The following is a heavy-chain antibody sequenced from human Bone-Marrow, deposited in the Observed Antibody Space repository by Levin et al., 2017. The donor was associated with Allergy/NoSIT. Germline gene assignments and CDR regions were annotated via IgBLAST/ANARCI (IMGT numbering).Heavy chain of an antibody. Sequence: PGGSLRLSCAASGFTFSDYYMTWIRQAPGKGLEWVSHISGDSSFTEYPDSLKGRFTISRDNAKNSLYLQVRSLRAEDTAVYYCARAADFWNGLNLLFDRWGQGTLVTVSS. J-gene: IGHJ4*02. D-gene: IGHD3-3*01. CDR3: ARAADFWNGLNLLFDR. V-gene: IGHV3-11*06. CDR1: GFTFSDYY. CDR2: ISGDSSFT.